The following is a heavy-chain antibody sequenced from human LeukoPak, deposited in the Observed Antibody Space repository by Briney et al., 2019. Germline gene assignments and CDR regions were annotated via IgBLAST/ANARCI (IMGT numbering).Heavy chain of an antibody. V-gene: IGHV4-61*02. CDR1: GGSISSGSYY. CDR3: ARDGPAATFDC. J-gene: IGHJ4*02. D-gene: IGHD2-2*01. CDR2: INTSGST. Sequence: SETLSLTCTVSGGSISSGSYYWSWIRQPARKGLEGIGRINTSGSTMYNPSLQIRVTISAYTSKNHFTLKLNSVTDADTAVYYCARDGPAATFDCWGQGTLVTVSS.